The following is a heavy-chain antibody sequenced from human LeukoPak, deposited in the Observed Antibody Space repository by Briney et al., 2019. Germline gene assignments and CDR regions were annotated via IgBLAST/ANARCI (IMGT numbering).Heavy chain of an antibody. CDR3: ARDRGGVRGIRWYFDL. Sequence: GGSLRLSCAASEFSVGSNYMTWVRQAPGKGLEWVSLIYSGGSTYYADSVKGRFTISRDNSKNTLYLQMNSLRAEDTAVYYCARDRGGVRGIRWYFDLWGRGTLVTVSS. CDR1: EFSVGSNY. V-gene: IGHV3-66*02. CDR2: IYSGGST. J-gene: IGHJ2*01. D-gene: IGHD3-10*01.